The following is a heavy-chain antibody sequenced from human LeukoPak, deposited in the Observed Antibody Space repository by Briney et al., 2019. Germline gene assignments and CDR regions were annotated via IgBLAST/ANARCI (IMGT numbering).Heavy chain of an antibody. CDR2: IWYDGSNK. Sequence: GGSLRLSCATSGFTFSSYGMHWVRQAPGKGLEWVAVIWYDGSNKYYGDSVKGRFTISRDNSKKTLYLQMNSLRVEDTAVYYCARGDGYNDAEYLQHWGQGTLVTVS. V-gene: IGHV3-33*01. J-gene: IGHJ1*01. CDR1: GFTFSSYG. D-gene: IGHD5-24*01. CDR3: ARGDGYNDAEYLQH.